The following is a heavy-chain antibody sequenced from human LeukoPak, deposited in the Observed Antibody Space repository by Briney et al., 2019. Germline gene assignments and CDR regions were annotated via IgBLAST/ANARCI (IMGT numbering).Heavy chain of an antibody. CDR1: GFTFSSYG. J-gene: IGHJ4*02. Sequence: PGGSLRLSCAASGFTFSSYGMSWVRQAPGKGLEWVSAISGSGGSTYYADSVKGRFTISRDNSKNTLYLQMNSLRAEDTAVYYCARRVWVGTTMTLYYFDHWGQGTLVTVSS. CDR2: ISGSGGST. D-gene: IGHD1-1*01. CDR3: ARRVWVGTTMTLYYFDH. V-gene: IGHV3-23*01.